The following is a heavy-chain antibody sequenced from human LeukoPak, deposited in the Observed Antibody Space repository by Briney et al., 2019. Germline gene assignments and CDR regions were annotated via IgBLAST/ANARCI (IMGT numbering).Heavy chain of an antibody. CDR2: INANPGRT. J-gene: IGHJ4*02. CDR3: ARDRPGRWYGQSALEFDF. Sequence: ASVKLSFKSSVYSFTGHYIHWVRQAPGQGPGWGGWINANPGRTNFAQKLQARVTMHRETSISTAYMDLSRLRSDDTAVYYCARDRPGRWYGQSALEFDFWGQGTLVTVSS. D-gene: IGHD2-15*01. V-gene: IGHV1-2*02. CDR1: VYSFTGHY.